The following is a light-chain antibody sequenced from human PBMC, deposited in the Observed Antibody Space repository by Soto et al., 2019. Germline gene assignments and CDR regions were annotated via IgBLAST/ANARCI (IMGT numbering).Light chain of an antibody. J-gene: IGKJ3*01. CDR1: QDISNY. CDR2: DAS. CDR3: QQYDNLPFT. V-gene: IGKV1-33*01. Sequence: DIQMTQSPSSLSASVGDRVTITCQARQDISNYLNSYQQKPGKAPKLLIYDASNLETGVPSRFSGSGSGTDFTFTISSLQPEDIATYYCQQYDNLPFTFGPGTKVDIK.